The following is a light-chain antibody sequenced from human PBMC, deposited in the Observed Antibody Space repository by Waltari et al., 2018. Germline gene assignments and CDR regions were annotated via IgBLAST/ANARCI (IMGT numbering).Light chain of an antibody. CDR2: AAS. V-gene: IGKV1-12*01. J-gene: IGKJ3*01. CDR1: QDISSW. CDR3: QQANIFPLT. Sequence: DIQMPQSPSSVSASVGDRVTITCRASQDISSWLDWYQQKPGTAPKLLIYAASNWQSGVPARFSGSGSGTEFALTISSLQPEDFATYYCQQANIFPLTFGPGTKVDIK.